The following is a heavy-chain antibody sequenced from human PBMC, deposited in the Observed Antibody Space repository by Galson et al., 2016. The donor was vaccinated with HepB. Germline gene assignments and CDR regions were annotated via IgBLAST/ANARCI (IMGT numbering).Heavy chain of an antibody. D-gene: IGHD5/OR15-5a*01. CDR3: AKDLVSGAVPYVEYFHQ. V-gene: IGHV3-30*04. J-gene: IGHJ1*01. Sequence: SLRLSCAVSGFDFSHYAMHWVRQAPGKGLEWVAYTSYDGSDEYYAASVKGRFPLFQDHYRDTLNLQMHSLRAEDTAVYYCAKDLVSGAVPYVEYFHQWGLGTLVTVSS. CDR2: TSYDGSDE. CDR1: GFDFSHYA.